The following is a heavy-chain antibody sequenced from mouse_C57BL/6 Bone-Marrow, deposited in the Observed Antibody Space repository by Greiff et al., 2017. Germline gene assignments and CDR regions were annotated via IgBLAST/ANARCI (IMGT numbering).Heavy chain of an antibody. CDR1: GFNIKDYY. CDR3: GSNFLYWYFDV. CDR2: IDPEDGET. J-gene: IGHJ1*03. V-gene: IGHV14-2*01. Sequence: EVQRVESGAELVKPGASVKLSCTASGFNIKDYYMHWVKQRTEQGLEWIGRIDPEDGETKYAPKFQGKATITADTSSNTAYLQLSSLTSEDTAGYYCGSNFLYWYFDVWGTGTTVTVSS. D-gene: IGHD2-5*01.